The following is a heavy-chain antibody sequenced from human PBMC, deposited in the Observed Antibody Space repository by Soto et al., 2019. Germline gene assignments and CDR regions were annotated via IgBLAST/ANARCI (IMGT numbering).Heavy chain of an antibody. CDR2: ISSTTHYI. CDR1: GFTFTRYS. V-gene: IGHV3-21*06. Sequence: GGSLRLSCAASGFTFTRYSINWVRQAPGKGLEWVSSISSTTHYIYYADSMRGRFTISRDNAKNAVYLEMNSLRAEDTAVYYCARESEDLTSNFDYWGQGTLVTVYS. CDR3: ARESEDLTSNFDY. J-gene: IGHJ4*02.